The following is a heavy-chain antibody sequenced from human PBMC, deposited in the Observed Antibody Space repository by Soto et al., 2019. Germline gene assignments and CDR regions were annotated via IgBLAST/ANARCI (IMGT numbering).Heavy chain of an antibody. CDR1: GGSISSYY. CDR3: ARNTGGTGGPYFDY. J-gene: IGHJ4*02. CDR2: IYYSGST. V-gene: IGHV4-59*08. D-gene: IGHD1-1*01. Sequence: SETLSLTCTVSGGSISSYYWSWIRQPPGRGLEWIGYIYYSGSTNYNPSHKSRVTISVDTSKNQFSLKLNSMTAADTAVYYCARNTGGTGGPYFDYWGQGILVT.